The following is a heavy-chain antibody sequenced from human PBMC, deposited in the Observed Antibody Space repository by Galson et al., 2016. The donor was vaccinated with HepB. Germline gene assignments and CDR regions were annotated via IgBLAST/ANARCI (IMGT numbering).Heavy chain of an antibody. Sequence: SLRLSCAASGFPFSTYWMHWVRQAPGQGPVWVSRINPDGSGTSYADSVQGRFTISRDNSKNMLHMQMNNLRAEDTALYYCVRDHIGGWFTDVWGQGTTVAVSS. CDR1: GFPFSTYW. V-gene: IGHV3-74*01. D-gene: IGHD6-19*01. J-gene: IGHJ6*02. CDR2: INPDGSGT. CDR3: VRDHIGGWFTDV.